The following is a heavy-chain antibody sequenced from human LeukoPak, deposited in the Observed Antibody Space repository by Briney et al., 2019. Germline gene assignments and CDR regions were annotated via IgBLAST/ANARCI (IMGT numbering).Heavy chain of an antibody. CDR3: ARDLSRGSGYFGTY. D-gene: IGHD3-22*01. J-gene: IGHJ4*02. V-gene: IGHV1-18*01. Sequence: ASVKVSCKTSGYTFTTTYGISWVRQAPGQGLEGMGWISGDNSNTNSAQRFQGRVTMTPDTSTSTAYMELRSLRSDDTAVYYCARDLSRGSGYFGTYWGQGTLVTVSS. CDR1: GYTFTTTYG. CDR2: ISGDNSNT.